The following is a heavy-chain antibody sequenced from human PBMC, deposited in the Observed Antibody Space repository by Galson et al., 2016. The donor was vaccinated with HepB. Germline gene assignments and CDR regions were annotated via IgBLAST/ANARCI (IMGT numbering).Heavy chain of an antibody. Sequence: ETLSLTCTVSGGSMTTYYWSWIRQPPGKGLEWIGYIYYTGKTDFNPSLKSRVTISVDTSRTQFSLKLNPVTAADTAVYYCARDLYRDRGYCSGANCHSNAFDIWGQGTMVTVSP. V-gene: IGHV4-59*01. CDR3: ARDLYRDRGYCSGANCHSNAFDI. CDR1: GGSMTTYY. CDR2: IYYTGKT. D-gene: IGHD2-15*01. J-gene: IGHJ3*02.